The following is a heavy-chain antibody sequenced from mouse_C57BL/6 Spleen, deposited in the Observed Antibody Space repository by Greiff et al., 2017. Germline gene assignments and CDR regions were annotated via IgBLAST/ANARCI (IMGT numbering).Heavy chain of an antibody. Sequence: VQLQQSGPELVKPGASVKMSCKASGYTFTDYNMHWVKQSHGKSLEWIGYINPNNGGTSYNQKFKGKATLTVNKSSSTAYMELRSLTSEDSAVYYWARSGGNYVEGVAYWGQGTLVTVSA. CDR3: ARSGGNYVEGVAY. V-gene: IGHV1-22*01. D-gene: IGHD2-1*01. J-gene: IGHJ3*01. CDR2: INPNNGGT. CDR1: GYTFTDYN.